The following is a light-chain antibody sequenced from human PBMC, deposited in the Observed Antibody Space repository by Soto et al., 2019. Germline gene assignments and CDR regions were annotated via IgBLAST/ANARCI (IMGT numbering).Light chain of an antibody. V-gene: IGKV1-12*01. CDR3: QQANRFPIT. CDR2: GAS. CDR1: QDVGRW. Sequence: EIQMTQSPPSLSASVGDRATLSCRASQDVGRWLAWYQQKPGKAPTLLILGASGWHTGVPARYSGSGSGTDSIPTISSLQPEDFANYYCQQANRFPITFGQGTRLEIK. J-gene: IGKJ5*01.